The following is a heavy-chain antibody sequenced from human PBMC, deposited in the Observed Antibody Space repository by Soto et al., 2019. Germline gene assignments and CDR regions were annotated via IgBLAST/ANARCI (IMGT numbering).Heavy chain of an antibody. V-gene: IGHV3-48*01. Sequence: PGGSLRLFCAPAGFTLPGFSMNWVRQAPGKGLEWVSYISSSSDTIYYADSVKGRFTISRDNAKNLLYLQMKSLRAEDTAVYYCANLGYCISISCQGSVWGQGTAVTVSS. D-gene: IGHD2-2*01. CDR1: GFTLPGFS. CDR2: ISSSSDTI. J-gene: IGHJ6*02. CDR3: ANLGYCISISCQGSV.